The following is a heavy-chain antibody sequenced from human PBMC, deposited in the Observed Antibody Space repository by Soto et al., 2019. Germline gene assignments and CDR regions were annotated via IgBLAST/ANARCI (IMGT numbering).Heavy chain of an antibody. CDR3: ARGPAMVDY. CDR1: GGSLSGYY. J-gene: IGHJ4*02. V-gene: IGHV4-59*01. CDR2: IYNSGST. D-gene: IGHD5-18*01. Sequence: SETLSLTCAVYGGSLSGYYWSWIRQPPGKGLEWIGYIYNSGSTNYNPSLKSRVTISVDTSKNQFSLKLSSVTAADTAVYYCARGPAMVDYWGQGTLVTVSS.